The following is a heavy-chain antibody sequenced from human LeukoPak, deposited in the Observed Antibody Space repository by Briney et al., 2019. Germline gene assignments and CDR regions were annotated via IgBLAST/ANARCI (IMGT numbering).Heavy chain of an antibody. V-gene: IGHV3-9*01. CDR2: ISWNSGSI. CDR3: ARAYPYSSGWYPPRGEFDY. J-gene: IGHJ4*02. D-gene: IGHD6-19*01. CDR1: GFTFDDYA. Sequence: GRSLRLSCAASGFTFDDYAMHWVRQAPGKGLEWVSGISWNSGSIGYADSVKGRFTISRDNAKNSLYLQMNSLRAEDTAVYYCARAYPYSSGWYPPRGEFDYWGQGTLVTVSS.